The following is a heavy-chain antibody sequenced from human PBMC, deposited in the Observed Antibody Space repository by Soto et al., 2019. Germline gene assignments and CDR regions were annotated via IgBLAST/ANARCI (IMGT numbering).Heavy chain of an antibody. CDR2: ISGSGGTT. J-gene: IGHJ4*02. CDR3: AXXXXGFGSGSDTYYFDY. CDR1: GFTFSSNA. Sequence: EVQLLESGGGLVQPGGSLRISCIGSGFTFSSNAMSWVRQAPGKGLEWVSAISGSGGTTYYADSVKGRFAVSRDNSNNTLYLQMNSLRAEDTAVYYCAXXXXGFGSGSDTYYFDYWGQGTLVTVSS. V-gene: IGHV3-23*01. D-gene: IGHD3-10*01.